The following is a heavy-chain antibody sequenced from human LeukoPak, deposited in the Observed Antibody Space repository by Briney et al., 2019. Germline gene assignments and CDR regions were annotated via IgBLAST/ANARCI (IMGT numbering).Heavy chain of an antibody. CDR3: ARDVGYYDTSGPDY. Sequence: ASVKVSCKASGYTFTNYGINWVRQAPGQGLEWMGWISAYNGNTNYAQKLQGRVTMTTETSASTAYMELRSLRSDDTAVYYRARDVGYYDTSGPDYWGQGTLVTVTS. V-gene: IGHV1-18*01. CDR2: ISAYNGNT. D-gene: IGHD3-22*01. CDR1: GYTFTNYG. J-gene: IGHJ4*02.